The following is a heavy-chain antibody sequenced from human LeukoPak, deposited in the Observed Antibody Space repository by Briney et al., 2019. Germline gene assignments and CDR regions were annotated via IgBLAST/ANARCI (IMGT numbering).Heavy chain of an antibody. CDR3: VRGLCVIRGVTGDY. CDR2: MNPNSGYT. V-gene: IGHV1-8*01. J-gene: IGHJ4*02. D-gene: IGHD3-10*01. Sequence: GASVKVSCKASGYTFTSFLINWVRQAPGQGVGWMGWMNPNSGYTGDAQKFQCRVTMTRTTSISTAYMDLSSLRSEDTTVYYRVRGLCVIRGVTGDYWGQGTLVTVSS. CDR1: GYTFTSFL.